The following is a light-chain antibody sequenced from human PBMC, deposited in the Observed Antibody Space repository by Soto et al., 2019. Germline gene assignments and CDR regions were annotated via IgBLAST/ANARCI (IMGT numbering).Light chain of an antibody. CDR3: AAWDDSLHVVL. Sequence: QAVVTQPPSASGTPGQRVTISCSGGSSNIESNTVNWYQRLPGTAPKLLVYNNNQRPSGVPDRFSGSKSGTSASLAISGLQPEDEADYYCAAWDDSLHVVLFGGGTKVTVL. V-gene: IGLV1-44*01. J-gene: IGLJ2*01. CDR1: SSNIESNT. CDR2: NNN.